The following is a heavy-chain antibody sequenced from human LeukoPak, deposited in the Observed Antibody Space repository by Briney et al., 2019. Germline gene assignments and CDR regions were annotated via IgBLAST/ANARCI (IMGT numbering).Heavy chain of an antibody. Sequence: SETLSLTCTVSGGSISSYYWSWIRQPAGKGLEWIGRIYTSGSTNYNPSLKSRVTMSVDTSKNQFSLKLSSVTAADAAVYYCASSSSSWYPPDYWGQGTLVTVSS. V-gene: IGHV4-4*07. D-gene: IGHD6-13*01. J-gene: IGHJ4*02. CDR3: ASSSSSWYPPDY. CDR2: IYTSGST. CDR1: GGSISSYY.